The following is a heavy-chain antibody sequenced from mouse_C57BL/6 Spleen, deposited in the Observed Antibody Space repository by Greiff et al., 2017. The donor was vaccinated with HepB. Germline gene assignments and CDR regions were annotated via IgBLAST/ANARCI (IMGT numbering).Heavy chain of an antibody. CDR1: GYTFTSYG. CDR3: AGPNYYVSSYNWFAY. V-gene: IGHV1-81*01. D-gene: IGHD1-1*01. J-gene: IGHJ3*01. Sequence: VQLQQSGAELARPGASVKLSCKASGYTFTSYGISWVKQRTGQGLEWIGEIYPRSGNTYYNEKFKGKATLTADKSSSTAYMELRSLTSEDSAVYFCAGPNYYVSSYNWFAYWGQGTLVTVSA. CDR2: IYPRSGNT.